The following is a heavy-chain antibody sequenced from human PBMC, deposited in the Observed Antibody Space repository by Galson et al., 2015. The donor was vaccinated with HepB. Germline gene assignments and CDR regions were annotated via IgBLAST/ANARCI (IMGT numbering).Heavy chain of an antibody. CDR2: IIPIFGTA. V-gene: IGHV1-69*13. Sequence: SVKVSCKASGGTFSSYAISWVRQAPGQGLEWMGGIIPIFGTANYAQKFQGRATITADESTSTAYMELSSLRSEDTAVYYCARAYDYVWGSYRYGMDVWGQGTTVTVSS. J-gene: IGHJ6*02. CDR3: ARAYDYVWGSYRYGMDV. D-gene: IGHD3-16*02. CDR1: GGTFSSYA.